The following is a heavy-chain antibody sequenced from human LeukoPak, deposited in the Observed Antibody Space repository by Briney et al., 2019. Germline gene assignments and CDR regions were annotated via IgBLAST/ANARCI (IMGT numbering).Heavy chain of an antibody. V-gene: IGHV4-34*01. D-gene: IGHD3-3*01. Sequence: PSETLSLTCAVYGGSFSGYYWSWIRQPPGKGLEWIGEINHSGSTNYNPSLKSRVTISVDTSKNQFSLKLSSVTAADTAVYYCAREHAYDFWSGYYESSGGYFDYWGQGTLVTVSS. CDR1: GGSFSGYY. CDR2: INHSGST. J-gene: IGHJ4*02. CDR3: AREHAYDFWSGYYESSGGYFDY.